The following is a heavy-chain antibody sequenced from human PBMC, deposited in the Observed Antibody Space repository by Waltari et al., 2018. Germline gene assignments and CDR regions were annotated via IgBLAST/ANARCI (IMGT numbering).Heavy chain of an antibody. D-gene: IGHD1-26*01. Sequence: EVQLVESGGLLVQPGGSLRLSCSASGFTFSNYWMTWVRQAPGKGLAWVAIIKGGGSEKNSGDSVKGQFTIHRDNGKNSLYLQRNSLRAEDTAVYYCGRGGGWVFDYWGQGTLVTVSS. CDR2: IKGGGSEK. CDR3: GRGGGWVFDY. J-gene: IGHJ4*02. V-gene: IGHV3-7*04. CDR1: GFTFSNYW.